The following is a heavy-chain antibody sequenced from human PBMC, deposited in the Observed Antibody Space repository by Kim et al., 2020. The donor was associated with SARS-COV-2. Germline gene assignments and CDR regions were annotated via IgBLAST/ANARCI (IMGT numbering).Heavy chain of an antibody. D-gene: IGHD2-2*01. V-gene: IGHV3-74*01. J-gene: IGHJ4*02. CDR2: INEHGSRT. CDR3: GKDMHKIQPVEYDYVDI. Sequence: GGSLRLSCEASGFSFGSFWIHWFRQVSGKGLEWVSGINEHGSRTLYADSVKGRFTVSRDNAKNTLYLEMTSLKLEDTAVYYCGKDMHKIQPVEYDYVDIWGQGPLVTV. CDR1: GFSFGSFW.